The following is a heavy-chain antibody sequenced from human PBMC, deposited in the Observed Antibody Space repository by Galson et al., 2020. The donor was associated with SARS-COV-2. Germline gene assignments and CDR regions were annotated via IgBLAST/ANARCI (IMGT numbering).Heavy chain of an antibody. D-gene: IGHD1-20*01. CDR2: IYYSGST. CDR3: ARDALTGTDWFDP. V-gene: IGHV4-39*07. Sequence: SETLSLTCTVSGGSISSSSYYWGWIRQPPGKGLEWIGSIYYSGSTYYNPSLKSRVTISVDTSKNQFSLKLSSVTAADTAVYYCARDALTGTDWFDPRGQGTLVTVSS. CDR1: GGSISSSSYY. J-gene: IGHJ5*02.